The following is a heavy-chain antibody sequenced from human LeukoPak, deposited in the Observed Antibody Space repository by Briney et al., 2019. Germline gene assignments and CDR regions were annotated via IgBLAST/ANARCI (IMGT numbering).Heavy chain of an antibody. J-gene: IGHJ4*02. Sequence: SETLSLTCAVYGGSFSAYYWSWLRQPPGKGLGWIGEINHSGSTNYNPSLKSRVTISVDTSKNQFSLKLTSVTAADTAMYYCASPQAMVRGVNWGQGTLVTVSS. CDR2: INHSGST. D-gene: IGHD3-10*01. CDR3: ASPQAMVRGVN. CDR1: GGSFSAYY. V-gene: IGHV4-34*01.